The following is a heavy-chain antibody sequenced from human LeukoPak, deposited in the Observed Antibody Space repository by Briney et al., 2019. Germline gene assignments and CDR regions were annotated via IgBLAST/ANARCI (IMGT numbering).Heavy chain of an antibody. CDR2: LYHSGST. J-gene: IGHJ4*02. V-gene: IGHV4-30-2*01. Sequence: SETLSLTCAVSGGSISSGGYSWSWNRQPPGKGLEWIGYLYHSGSTYYNPSLKSRVTISVDRSKNQFSLKLSSMTAADTAVYYCARGDILVPAEIDYWGQGTLVTVSS. CDR3: ARGDILVPAEIDY. CDR1: GGSISSGGYS. D-gene: IGHD2-2*01.